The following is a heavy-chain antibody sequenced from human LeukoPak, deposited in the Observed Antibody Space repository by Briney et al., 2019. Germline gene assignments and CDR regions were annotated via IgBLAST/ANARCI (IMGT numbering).Heavy chain of an antibody. Sequence: PGGSLRLSCAASGFTFSSYAMSWVRQAPGKGLEWVGFIRSKAYGGTTDYAASVKGRFIISRDDSKSIVYLQMDSLKTEDTCVYYCTKDKRAENDARDVWGQGTRVSVSS. V-gene: IGHV3-49*04. J-gene: IGHJ3*01. CDR3: TKDKRAENDARDV. CDR1: GFTFSSYA. CDR2: IRSKAYGGTT.